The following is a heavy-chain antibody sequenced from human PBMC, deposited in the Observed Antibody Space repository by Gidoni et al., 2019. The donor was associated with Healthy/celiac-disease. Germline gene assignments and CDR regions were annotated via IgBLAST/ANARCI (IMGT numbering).Heavy chain of an antibody. D-gene: IGHD1-26*01. CDR2: IKSKTDGGTT. J-gene: IGHJ4*02. V-gene: IGHV3-15*07. CDR1: GFTFSNAW. Sequence: EVQLVESGGGLVKPGGSLRLSCAASGFTFSNAWMNWVRQAPGKGLEWVGRIKSKTDGGTTDYTAPVKGRFTISRDDSKNTLYLQMNSLKTEDTAVYYCTTGAPGSYSFDYWGQGTLVTVSS. CDR3: TTGAPGSYSFDY.